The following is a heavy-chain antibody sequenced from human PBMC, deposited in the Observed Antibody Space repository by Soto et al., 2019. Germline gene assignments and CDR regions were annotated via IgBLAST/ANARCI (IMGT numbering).Heavy chain of an antibody. J-gene: IGHJ4*02. CDR3: ARIGQSTGYSCSWPYYYFDY. D-gene: IGHD6-13*01. CDR1: GFSLSTSGMC. V-gene: IGHV2-70*11. Sequence: SGPTLVNPTQTLTLTCTFSGFSLSTSGMCVSWIRQPPGKALEWLARIDWDDDKYYSTSLKTRLTISKDTSKNQVVLTMTNMDPVDTATYYCARIGQSTGYSCSWPYYYFDYWGQGTLVTVSS. CDR2: IDWDDDK.